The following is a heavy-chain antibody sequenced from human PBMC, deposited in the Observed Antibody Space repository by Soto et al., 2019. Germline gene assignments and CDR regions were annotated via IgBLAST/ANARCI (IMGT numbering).Heavy chain of an antibody. CDR3: ARCVDTAMAIDH. J-gene: IGHJ4*02. CDR1: GGSISSYY. CDR2: IYYSGST. D-gene: IGHD5-18*01. V-gene: IGHV4-59*01. Sequence: SETLSLTCTVAGGSISSYYWSWIRQPPGKGLEWIGYIYYSGSTNYNPSLKSRVTISVDTSKNQFSLKLSSVTAADTAVYYCARCVDTAMAIDHWGQGTLVTVSS.